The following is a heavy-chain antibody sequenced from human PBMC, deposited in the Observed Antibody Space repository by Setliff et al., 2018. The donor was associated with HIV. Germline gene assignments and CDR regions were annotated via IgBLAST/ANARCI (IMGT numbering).Heavy chain of an antibody. J-gene: IGHJ3*02. CDR1: GGSISSGSYY. CDR2: IYTSGST. D-gene: IGHD2-15*01. CDR3: ARDRLYCSGGSCYSVGPNDVFDI. Sequence: SETLSLTCTVSGGSISSGSYYWSWIRQPAGKGLEWIGHIYTSGSTNYNPSLRSRVTISVDTSKNQFSLKLSSVTAADTAVYYCARDRLYCSGGSCYSVGPNDVFDIWGQGTMVTVS. V-gene: IGHV4-61*09.